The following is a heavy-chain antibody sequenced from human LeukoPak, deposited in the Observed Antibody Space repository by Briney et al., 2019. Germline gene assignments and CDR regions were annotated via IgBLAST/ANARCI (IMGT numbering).Heavy chain of an antibody. CDR1: AGSFSGYY. CDR3: ARGLVRGVIIARVRGNWFDP. Sequence: SETLSLTCAVYAGSFSGYYWSWIRQPPGKGLEWNGEINHSGSTNYNPSLKSRVTISVDTSKNQFSLKLNSVTAADTAVYYCARGLVRGVIIARVRGNWFDPWGQGTLVTASS. V-gene: IGHV4-34*01. CDR2: INHSGST. D-gene: IGHD3-10*01. J-gene: IGHJ5*02.